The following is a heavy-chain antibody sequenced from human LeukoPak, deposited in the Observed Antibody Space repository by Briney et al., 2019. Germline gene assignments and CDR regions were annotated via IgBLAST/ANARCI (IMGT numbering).Heavy chain of an antibody. D-gene: IGHD6-6*01. J-gene: IGHJ4*02. V-gene: IGHV3-64*01. CDR1: GFTFSNYA. CDR2: INSNGGST. CDR3: ARDLEVGSSCPQGY. Sequence: GGSLRLSCAASGFTFSNYAMHWVRQAPGKGLEYVSGINSNGGSTYYANSVKGRFTISRDNSKNTVYLQIGSLRAEDMAVYYCARDLEVGSSCPQGYWGQGTLVTVSS.